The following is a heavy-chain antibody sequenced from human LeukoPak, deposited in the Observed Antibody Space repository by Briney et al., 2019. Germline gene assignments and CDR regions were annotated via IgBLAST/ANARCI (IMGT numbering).Heavy chain of an antibody. Sequence: GESLKISRKGSGYSFTSYWIGWVRQMPGKGLEWMGIIYPGDSDTRYSPSFQGQVTISADKSISTAYLQWSSLKASDTAMYYCARRSPIAVAGENWFDPWGQGTLVTVSS. CDR1: GYSFTSYW. V-gene: IGHV5-51*01. CDR3: ARRSPIAVAGENWFDP. D-gene: IGHD6-19*01. J-gene: IGHJ5*02. CDR2: IYPGDSDT.